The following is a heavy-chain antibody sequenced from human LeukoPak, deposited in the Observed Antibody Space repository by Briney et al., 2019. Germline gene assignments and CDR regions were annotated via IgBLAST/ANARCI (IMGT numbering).Heavy chain of an antibody. CDR3: ARHGPTSYSTGGFDP. J-gene: IGHJ5*02. Sequence: GESLKISCKGSGYSFTSYWIGWVRQMPGKGLEWMGIIYPGDSDTRYSPSFQGQVTISADKSISTAYLQWSSLKTSDTAMYYCARHGPTSYSTGGFDPWGQETLVTVSS. V-gene: IGHV5-51*01. CDR2: IYPGDSDT. CDR1: GYSFTSYW. D-gene: IGHD4-11*01.